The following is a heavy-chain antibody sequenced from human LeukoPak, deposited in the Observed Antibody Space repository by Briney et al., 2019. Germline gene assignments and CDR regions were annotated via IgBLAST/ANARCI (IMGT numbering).Heavy chain of an antibody. D-gene: IGHD2-2*01. CDR3: ASCSSTNCY. V-gene: IGHV3-9*01. J-gene: IGHJ4*02. CDR2: ISWNSGSI. CDR1: GFTFDDYA. Sequence: GGSLRLSCAASGFTFDDYAMHWVRHAPGKGLEWVSGISWNSGSIGYADSVKGRFTISRDNAKDSLYLQMNSLRAEDTAVCYCASCSSTNCYWGQGTLVTVSS.